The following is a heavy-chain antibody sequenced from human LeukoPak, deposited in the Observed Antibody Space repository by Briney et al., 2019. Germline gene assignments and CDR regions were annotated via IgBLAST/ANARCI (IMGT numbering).Heavy chain of an antibody. V-gene: IGHV1-69*04. J-gene: IGHJ4*02. Sequence: SVKVSCKASGDTFSNYYAISWVRQAPGQGLEWMGRIIPIVGTANSAQKFQGRVTITADKSTGTIYMELSSLRSGDTAIYYCARDITQNKIVATARDYWGQGTLVTVSS. D-gene: IGHD5-12*01. CDR1: GDTFSNYYA. CDR3: ARDITQNKIVATARDY. CDR2: IIPIVGTA.